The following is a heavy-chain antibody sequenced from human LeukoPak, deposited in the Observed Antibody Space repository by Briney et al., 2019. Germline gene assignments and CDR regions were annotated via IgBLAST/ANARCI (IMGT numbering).Heavy chain of an antibody. CDR1: GYTLTELS. J-gene: IGHJ4*02. D-gene: IGHD4-23*01. Sequence: ASVKVSCKVSGYTLTELSMHWVRQAPGKGLEWMGGFDPEDGETIYAQKFQGRVTMTEDTSTDTAYMELSSLRSEDTAVYYRATVMTTVAKFDYWGQGTLVTVSS. CDR3: ATVMTTVAKFDY. CDR2: FDPEDGET. V-gene: IGHV1-24*01.